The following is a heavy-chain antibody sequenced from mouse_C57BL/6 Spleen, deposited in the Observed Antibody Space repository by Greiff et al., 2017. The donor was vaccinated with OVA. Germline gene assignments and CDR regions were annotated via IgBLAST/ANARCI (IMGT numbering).Heavy chain of an antibody. CDR2: IDPENGDT. CDR1: GFNITDDY. CDR3: TVVATRYYFDY. D-gene: IGHD1-1*01. Sequence: VQLQQSGAELVRPGASVKLSCTASGFNITDDYMHWVKQRPEQGLEWIGWIDPENGDTEYASKFQGKATITADTSSNTAYLQLSSLTSEDTAVYYCTVVATRYYFDYWGQGTTLTVSS. V-gene: IGHV14-4*01. J-gene: IGHJ2*01.